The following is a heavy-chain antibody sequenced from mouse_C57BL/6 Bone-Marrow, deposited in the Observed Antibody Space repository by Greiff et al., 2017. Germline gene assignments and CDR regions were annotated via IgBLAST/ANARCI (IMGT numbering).Heavy chain of an antibody. CDR2: INYDGSST. Sequence: EVQRVESEGGLVQPGSSMKLSCTASGFTFSDYYMAWVRQVPEKGLEWVANINYDGSSTYYLDSLKSRFIISRDNAKNILYLQMSSLKSEDTATYYCARDGTSTMIIHWYFDVWGTGTTVTVSS. D-gene: IGHD2-4*01. J-gene: IGHJ1*03. V-gene: IGHV5-16*01. CDR1: GFTFSDYY. CDR3: ARDGTSTMIIHWYFDV.